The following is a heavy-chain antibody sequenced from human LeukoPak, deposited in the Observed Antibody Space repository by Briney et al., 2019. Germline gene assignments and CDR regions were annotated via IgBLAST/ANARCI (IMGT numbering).Heavy chain of an antibody. Sequence: SETLSLTCTVSGGSISSYYWSWIRQPPGKGLEWIGYMYYNRSTNYNPSLKSRVTISVDTSKNQLSLKLSSVTAADTAVYYCARGGGYFLIDAFDIWGLGTMVTVSS. D-gene: IGHD3-22*01. V-gene: IGHV4-59*01. CDR1: GGSISSYY. CDR2: MYYNRST. CDR3: ARGGGYFLIDAFDI. J-gene: IGHJ3*02.